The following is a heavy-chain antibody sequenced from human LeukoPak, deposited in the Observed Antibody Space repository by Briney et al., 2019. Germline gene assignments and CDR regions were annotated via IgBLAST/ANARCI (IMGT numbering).Heavy chain of an antibody. CDR3: ARDVLLWFGEYYGMDV. V-gene: IGHV4-61*01. CDR2: IYYSGST. D-gene: IGHD3-10*01. J-gene: IGHJ6*02. Sequence: SETLSLTCTVSGGSVSSGSYYWSWIRQPPGKGLEGIGYIYYSGSTNYNPSLKSRVTISVDTSKNQFSLKLSSVTAADTAVYYCARDVLLWFGEYYGMDVWGQGTTVTVSS. CDR1: GGSVSSGSYY.